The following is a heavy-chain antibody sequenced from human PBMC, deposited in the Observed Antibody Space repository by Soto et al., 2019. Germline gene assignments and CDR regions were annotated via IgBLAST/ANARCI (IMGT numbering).Heavy chain of an antibody. CDR1: GGTFSSYA. Sequence: QVQLVQSGAEVKKPGSSVKVSCKASGGTFSSYAISWVRQAPGQGLEWMGGIIPIFGTANYAQKFQGRVTITAYKSTSTAYMELSSRRSDDTAVYYCSRAGRVLVAATPGACDIGGQGTMVTVSS. D-gene: IGHD2-15*01. J-gene: IGHJ3*02. CDR2: IIPIFGTA. V-gene: IGHV1-69*06. CDR3: SRAGRVLVAATPGACDI.